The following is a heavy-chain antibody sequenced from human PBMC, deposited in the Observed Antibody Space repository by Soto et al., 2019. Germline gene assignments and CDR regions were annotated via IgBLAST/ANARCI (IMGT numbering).Heavy chain of an antibody. CDR3: AKGLHYWGAMDV. J-gene: IGHJ6*02. Sequence: EVQLLESGGGLIQPGGSLTLSCAASGFSFSCCAMSWVRQAPGRGLEWVSGVGHDGATTHYADSVKGRFTISEDNSKSTVYLQMYSLRAESTGVYYCAKGLHYWGAMDVWGQGTTVTVSS. D-gene: IGHD2-21*01. CDR2: VGHDGATT. CDR1: GFSFSCCA. V-gene: IGHV3-23*01.